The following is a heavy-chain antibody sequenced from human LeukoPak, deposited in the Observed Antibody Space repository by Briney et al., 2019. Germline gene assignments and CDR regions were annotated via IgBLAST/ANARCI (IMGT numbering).Heavy chain of an antibody. CDR3: ASRAVSGTYYVYYFDY. D-gene: IGHD1-26*01. V-gene: IGHV3-48*01. J-gene: IGHJ4*02. Sequence: GGSLRLSCAASGFTFSSYSMNWVRQAPGKGLEWVSYISSSSSTIYYADSVKGRFTISRDNAKNSLYLQMNSLRVEDTAVYYCASRAVSGTYYVYYFDYWGQGTQVTVSS. CDR2: ISSSSSTI. CDR1: GFTFSSYS.